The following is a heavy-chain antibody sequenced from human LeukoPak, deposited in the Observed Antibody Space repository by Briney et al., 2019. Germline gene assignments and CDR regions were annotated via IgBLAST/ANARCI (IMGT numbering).Heavy chain of an antibody. Sequence: GGSLRLSCAASGFTFSDYWMHWVRQAPGKGLVWVSRLNSDGTTTTYADSVKGRFTISRDNAQNTLYLQMNSLRVEDTAVYYCTRGVRAGYSSTPGEYWGQGTLVTVSS. CDR3: TRGVRAGYSSTPGEY. V-gene: IGHV3-74*01. D-gene: IGHD6-19*01. J-gene: IGHJ4*02. CDR2: LNSDGTTT. CDR1: GFTFSDYW.